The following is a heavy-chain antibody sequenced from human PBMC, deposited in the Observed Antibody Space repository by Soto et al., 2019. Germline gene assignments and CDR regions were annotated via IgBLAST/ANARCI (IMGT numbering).Heavy chain of an antibody. D-gene: IGHD5-18*01. V-gene: IGHV3-73*02. CDR3: TRRRDWTAMDPLDY. CDR2: IRSKVNTYAT. J-gene: IGHJ4*02. Sequence: EVQLVESGRGLVQPGGSLKLSCAASGFTFSDSAMHWVRQASGKGPEWVGRIRSKVNTYATAYAASVKGRFTISRDDSMNTTYLQMNSLKTEDTAVYYCTRRRDWTAMDPLDYWGQGTLVTVSS. CDR1: GFTFSDSA.